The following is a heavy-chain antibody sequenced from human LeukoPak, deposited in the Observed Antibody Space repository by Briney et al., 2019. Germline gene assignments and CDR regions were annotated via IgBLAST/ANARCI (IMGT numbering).Heavy chain of an antibody. CDR2: ISSSSSYI. CDR3: AAETEATGSFDY. V-gene: IGHV3-21*01. J-gene: IGHJ4*02. D-gene: IGHD5-24*01. Sequence: GGSLRLSCAASGFTFSSYSMNWVRQAPGNGLEWVSSISSSSSYIYYADSVKGRFTISRDNAKNSLYLQMNSLRAEDTAVYYCAAETEATGSFDYWGQGTLVTVSS. CDR1: GFTFSSYS.